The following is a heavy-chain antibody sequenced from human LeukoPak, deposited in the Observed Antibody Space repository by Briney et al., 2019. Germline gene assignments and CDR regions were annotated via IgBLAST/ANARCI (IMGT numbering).Heavy chain of an antibody. D-gene: IGHD2-21*02. J-gene: IGHJ4*02. CDR3: ARVLPPNYFDY. Sequence: PSETLSLTCTVSGGSISNYYWSWIRQPPGKGLEWIGYIYYSGSTNYNPSLKSRVTISVDTSKNQFSLKLSSVTAADTAVYYCARVLPPNYFDYWGQGTLVTVSS. V-gene: IGHV4-59*01. CDR2: IYYSGST. CDR1: GGSISNYY.